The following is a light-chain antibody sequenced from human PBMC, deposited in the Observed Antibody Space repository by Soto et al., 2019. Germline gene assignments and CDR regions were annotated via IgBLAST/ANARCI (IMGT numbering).Light chain of an antibody. CDR2: EVS. J-gene: IGLJ1*01. V-gene: IGLV2-23*02. Sequence: QSVLTQPASVSGSPGQSRTICCTGTSSDVGSYNLVSWYQQHPGKAPKVMIYEVSKRPSGVSNRFSGSKSGNNASLTISGLQAEDEADYYCCSYGGSYVFGPGTKVTVL. CDR1: SSDVGSYNL. CDR3: CSYGGSYV.